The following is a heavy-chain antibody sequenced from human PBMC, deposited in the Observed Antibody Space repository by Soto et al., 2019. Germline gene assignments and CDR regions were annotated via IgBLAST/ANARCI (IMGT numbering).Heavy chain of an antibody. J-gene: IGHJ4*02. V-gene: IGHV4-39*01. CDR2: IFYDGYT. Sequence: QLQLQESGPGLVMPSETLSLTCTVSGYSISGSPYFWGWLRQPPGKRLEGIGSIFYDGYTLYTPSLRSRVTISVDTSKNQFSLKLASVAAADTATYFCARLQAAVTHYWGQGTLVTVSS. CDR3: ARLQAAVTHY. D-gene: IGHD6-13*01. CDR1: GYSISGSPYF.